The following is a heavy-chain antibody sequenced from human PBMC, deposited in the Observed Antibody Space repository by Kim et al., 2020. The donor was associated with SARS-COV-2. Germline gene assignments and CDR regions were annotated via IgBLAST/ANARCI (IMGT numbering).Heavy chain of an antibody. J-gene: IGHJ4*02. CDR3: AKDRDYDILTGPIDY. D-gene: IGHD3-9*01. Sequence: DSVKGRFNISRDNAKNSLYLQMSSLRAEDTALYYCAKDRDYDILTGPIDYWGQGTLVTVSS. V-gene: IGHV3-9*01.